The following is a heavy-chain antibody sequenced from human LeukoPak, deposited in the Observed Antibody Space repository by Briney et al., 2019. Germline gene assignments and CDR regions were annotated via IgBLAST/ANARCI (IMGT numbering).Heavy chain of an antibody. CDR1: GGSISSSSYY. V-gene: IGHV4-39*01. Sequence: PSETLSLTCTVSGGSISSSSYYWGWIRQPPGKGLEWIGSIYCSGSTYYNPSLKSRVTISVDTSKNQFSLKLSSVTAADTAVYYCARHSPGAAADYYFDYWGQGTLVTVSS. CDR3: ARHSPGAAADYYFDY. J-gene: IGHJ4*02. CDR2: IYCSGST. D-gene: IGHD6-13*01.